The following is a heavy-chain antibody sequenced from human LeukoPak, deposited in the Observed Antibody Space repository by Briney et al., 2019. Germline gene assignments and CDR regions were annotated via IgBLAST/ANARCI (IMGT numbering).Heavy chain of an antibody. CDR1: GFTFSTEA. Sequence: GGSLRVSCAASGFTFSTEAMHWFRQAPGKGLEYVSSISSNGGSTYYANSVKGRFTISRDNSKDTLYLQMGGLRAEDMTVYYCARGRSGSCYYAFNIWGLGTMVTVSS. D-gene: IGHD1-26*01. V-gene: IGHV3-64*01. CDR3: ARGRSGSCYYAFNI. CDR2: ISSNGGST. J-gene: IGHJ3*02.